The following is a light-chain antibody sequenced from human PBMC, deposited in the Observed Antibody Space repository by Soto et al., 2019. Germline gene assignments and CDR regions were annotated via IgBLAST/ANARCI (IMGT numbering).Light chain of an antibody. CDR3: QQYYSYPWT. J-gene: IGKJ1*01. CDR1: QGISSY. Sequence: AIRMTQSQSSFSASTGDRVTITCRASQGISSYLAGYQQKPGKAPKLLIYAASTLQSGVPSRFSCSGSGTDFTLTISCLQSEDFATYYCQQYYSYPWTFGQGTKVEIK. V-gene: IGKV1-8*01. CDR2: AAS.